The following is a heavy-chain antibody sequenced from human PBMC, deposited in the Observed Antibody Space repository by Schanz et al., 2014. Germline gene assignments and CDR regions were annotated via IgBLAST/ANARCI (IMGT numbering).Heavy chain of an antibody. CDR3: AKSLESCPGGRCSRGYFDY. J-gene: IGHJ4*02. D-gene: IGHD2-8*02. CDR2: ISGRDGST. CDR1: GFSFSSYA. V-gene: IGHV3-23*04. Sequence: VQLVDSGGGLVKPGGSLRLSCATSGFSFSSYAMSWVRQAPGMGLEWVSAISGRDGSTYYADSVKGRFAISRDNFKGALYLQMSSLRAEDTAVYYCAKSLESCPGGRCSRGYFDYWGQGTLVTVSS.